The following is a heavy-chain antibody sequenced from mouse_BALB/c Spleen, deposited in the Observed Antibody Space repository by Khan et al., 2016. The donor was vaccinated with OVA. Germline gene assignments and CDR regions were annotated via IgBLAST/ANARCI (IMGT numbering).Heavy chain of an antibody. CDR3: AGGGGGDRFVY. CDR2: ISTYYGDA. J-gene: IGHJ3*01. CDR1: GYRFTDFT. Sequence: QVRLQQSGAELVRPGVSVKISCKGSGYRFTDFTIHWVKQSHAKSLEWIGVISTYYGDADYNQKFKGKATMTVDKSSSTAYMELARLTSEDSAIYDWAGGGGGDRFVYWGQGTLVTVSA. V-gene: IGHV1S137*01.